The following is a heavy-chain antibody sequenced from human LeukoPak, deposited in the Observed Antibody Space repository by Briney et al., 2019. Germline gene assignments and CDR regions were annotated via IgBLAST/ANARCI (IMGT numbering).Heavy chain of an antibody. J-gene: IGHJ4*02. CDR1: GFTFRIYW. Sequence: GGSLRLSCAASGFTFRIYWMSWVRQAPGKGLEWVANIKQDGSEKNYVDSVKGRFTISRDNARNSLYLQMNSLRAEDTAVYYCARGARYGDYEAVDYWGQGTLVTVSS. CDR2: IKQDGSEK. D-gene: IGHD4-17*01. V-gene: IGHV3-7*02. CDR3: ARGARYGDYEAVDY.